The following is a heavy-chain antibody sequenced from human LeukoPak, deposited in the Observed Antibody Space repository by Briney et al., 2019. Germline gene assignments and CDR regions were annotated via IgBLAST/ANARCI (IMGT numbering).Heavy chain of an antibody. Sequence: SETLSLTCTVSGGSISSYYWNWVRQPAGKGLEWVGRIYGRGSTHYNPSLRRRVTMSRDSSKNQFSLKLTSVTAAETAVYYCARSFLSGATVFAYWGQGTLVTVSS. CDR1: GGSISSYY. J-gene: IGHJ4*02. CDR2: IYGRGST. CDR3: ARSFLSGATVFAY. V-gene: IGHV4-4*07. D-gene: IGHD3-3*01.